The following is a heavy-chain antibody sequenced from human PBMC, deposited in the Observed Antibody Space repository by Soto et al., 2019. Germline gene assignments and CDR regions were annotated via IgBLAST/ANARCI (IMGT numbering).Heavy chain of an antibody. Sequence: AGGSLRLSCAASGFTFSSYGMHWVRQAPGKGLVWVAVISYDGSNKYYADSVKGRFTISRDNSKNTLYLQMNSLRAEDTAVYYCAKLYCTNGVCYNLRNYMDVWGKGTTVTVSS. J-gene: IGHJ6*03. D-gene: IGHD2-8*01. CDR3: AKLYCTNGVCYNLRNYMDV. CDR2: ISYDGSNK. V-gene: IGHV3-30*18. CDR1: GFTFSSYG.